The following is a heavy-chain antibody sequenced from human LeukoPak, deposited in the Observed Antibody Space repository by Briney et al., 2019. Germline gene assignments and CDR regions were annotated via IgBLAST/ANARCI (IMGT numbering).Heavy chain of an antibody. CDR1: GYTFTSYD. V-gene: IGHV1-8*03. Sequence: ASVKVSCKASGYTFTSYDINWVRQAPGQGLEWMGGIIPIFGTANYAQKFQGRVTITRNTSISTAYMELSSLRSEDTAVYYCARELGTLWDAFDIWGQGTMVTVSS. CDR2: IIPIFGTA. CDR3: ARELGTLWDAFDI. D-gene: IGHD7-27*01. J-gene: IGHJ3*02.